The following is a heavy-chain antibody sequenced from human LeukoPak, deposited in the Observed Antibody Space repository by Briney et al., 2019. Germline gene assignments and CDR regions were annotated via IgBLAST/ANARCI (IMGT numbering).Heavy chain of an antibody. V-gene: IGHV3-21*01. Sequence: GGSLRLSCAASGFTFSSYGMIWVRQAPGKGLEWVSSIGTSTSYIYYADSVKGRFTISRDNAKNSLYLQINSLKVEDRAVYYCATGGWYLAYWGQGTLVTVSS. D-gene: IGHD6-19*01. CDR1: GFTFSSYG. CDR2: IGTSTSYI. CDR3: ATGGWYLAY. J-gene: IGHJ4*02.